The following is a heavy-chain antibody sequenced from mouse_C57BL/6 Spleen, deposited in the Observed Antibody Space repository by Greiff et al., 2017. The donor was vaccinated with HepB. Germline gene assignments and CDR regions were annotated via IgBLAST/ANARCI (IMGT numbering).Heavy chain of an antibody. CDR1: GYTFTSYW. D-gene: IGHD1-1*01. J-gene: IGHJ4*01. V-gene: IGHV1-7*01. CDR2: INPSSGYT. CDR3: ARSPSILLPSPDAMDY. Sequence: QVQLKESGAELAKPGASVKLSCKASGYTFTSYWMHWVKQRPGQGLEWIGYINPSSGYTKYNQKFKDKATLTADKSSSTAYMQLSSLTYEDSAVYYCARSPSILLPSPDAMDYWGQGTSVTVSS.